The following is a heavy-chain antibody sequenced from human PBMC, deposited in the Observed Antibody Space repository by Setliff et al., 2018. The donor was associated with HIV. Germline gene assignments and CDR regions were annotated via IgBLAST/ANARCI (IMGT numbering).Heavy chain of an antibody. CDR3: VRERRRSPLSYGLDV. J-gene: IGHJ6*02. Sequence: PSETLSLTCTVSGGSIGSGGYYWNWIRQYPVKGLEWIGHIYYNGRTLFNPALGTRLNMSVDTSENQFSLHLNSVTAADTAVYYCVRERRRSPLSYGLDVWGQGTTVTVS. V-gene: IGHV4-31*03. CDR1: GGSIGSGGYY. CDR2: IYYNGRT.